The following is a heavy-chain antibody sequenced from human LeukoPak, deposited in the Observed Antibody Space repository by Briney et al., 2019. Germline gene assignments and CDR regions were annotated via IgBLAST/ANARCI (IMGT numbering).Heavy chain of an antibody. J-gene: IGHJ4*02. CDR3: ARLGWSDDY. CDR2: ISSSSSTI. CDR1: GFTFSSYS. Sequence: GGSLRLSCAASGFTFSSYSMNWVRQAPGKGLEWVSYISSSSSTIYYADSVKGRFTISRDNAKNSLYLQMNSLRAEDTAVYYCARLGWSDDYWGQGTLVTVSS. D-gene: IGHD6-19*01. V-gene: IGHV3-48*04.